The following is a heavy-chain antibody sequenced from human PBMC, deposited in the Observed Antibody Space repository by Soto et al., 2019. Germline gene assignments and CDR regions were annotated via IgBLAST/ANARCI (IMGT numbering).Heavy chain of an antibody. D-gene: IGHD2-15*01. J-gene: IGHJ6*02. CDR2: ISSGRSTI. Sequence: VQLVESGGGLVQPGGSLRLSCGASAFTFSTYDMNWVRQAPGKGLEWISYISSGRSTIYYADSVRGRFTISRDNAKNSLYLQMNSLRDEDTAVYFCARLRYYGMDVWGQGTTVTVSS. V-gene: IGHV3-48*02. CDR3: ARLRYYGMDV. CDR1: AFTFSTYD.